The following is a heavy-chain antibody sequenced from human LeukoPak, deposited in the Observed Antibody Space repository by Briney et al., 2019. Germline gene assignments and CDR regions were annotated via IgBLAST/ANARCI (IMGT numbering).Heavy chain of an antibody. J-gene: IGHJ3*02. CDR2: IYYSGST. V-gene: IGHV4-59*01. CDR3: ARPHRAIDAFDI. Sequence: SETLSLTCTVSGGSFNSYYWSWIRQPPGKGLEWIGYIYYSGSTKYNPSLKSRVTISVDTSKNQFSLKLSSVTAADTAVYYCARPHRAIDAFDIWGQGTMVTVSS. D-gene: IGHD3-9*01. CDR1: GGSFNSYY.